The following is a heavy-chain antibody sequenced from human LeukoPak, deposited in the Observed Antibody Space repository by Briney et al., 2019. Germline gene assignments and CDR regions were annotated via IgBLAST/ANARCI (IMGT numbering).Heavy chain of an antibody. J-gene: IGHJ6*02. CDR2: IIPILGIV. CDR3: SFGAPIYYYGMDV. CDR1: GGTFSSYT. V-gene: IGHV1-69*02. D-gene: IGHD3-10*01. Sequence: SVKVSCKASGGTFSSYTISWVRQAPGQGLEWMGRIIPILGIVNYAQKFQGRVTITADKSTSTAYMELSSLRSEDTAVYYCSFGAPIYYYGMDVWGQGTTVTVSS.